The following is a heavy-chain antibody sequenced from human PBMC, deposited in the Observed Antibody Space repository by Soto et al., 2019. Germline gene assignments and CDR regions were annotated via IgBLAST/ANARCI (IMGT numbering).Heavy chain of an antibody. D-gene: IGHD3-9*01. V-gene: IGHV3-43*01. CDR2: ISWDGGST. CDR1: GFTFDDYT. J-gene: IGHJ4*02. CDR3: AKEDDILTGLDY. Sequence: GGSLRLSCAASGFTFDDYTMHWVRQAPGKGLEWVSLISWDGGSTYYADSVKGRFTISRDNSKNSLYLQMNSLRTEDTALYYCAKEDDILTGLDYWGQGTLVTVSS.